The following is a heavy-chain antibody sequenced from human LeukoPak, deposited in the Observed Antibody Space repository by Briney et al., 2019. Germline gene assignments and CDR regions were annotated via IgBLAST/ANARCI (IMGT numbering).Heavy chain of an antibody. D-gene: IGHD3-22*01. V-gene: IGHV1-18*01. CDR1: GYTFTSYD. CDR3: ARVRYYDSTPDLGY. J-gene: IGHJ4*02. Sequence: ASVKVSCKASGYTFTSYDINWVRQATGQGLEWMGWISAYNGNTNYAQKLQGRVTMTTDTSTSTAYMELRSLRSDDTAVYYCARVRYYDSTPDLGYWGQGTLVTVSS. CDR2: ISAYNGNT.